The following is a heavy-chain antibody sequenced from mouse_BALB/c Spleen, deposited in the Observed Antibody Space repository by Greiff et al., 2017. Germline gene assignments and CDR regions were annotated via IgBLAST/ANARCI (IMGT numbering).Heavy chain of an antibody. CDR3: ARKGITTASSWFAY. CDR2: IWAGGST. D-gene: IGHD1-2*01. Sequence: VQLQESGPGLVAPSQSLSITCTVSGFSLTSYGVHWVRQPPGKGLEWLGVIWAGGSTNYNSALMSRLSISKDNSKSQVFLKMNSLQTDDTAMYYCARKGITTASSWFAYWGQGTLVTVSA. CDR1: GFSLTSYG. V-gene: IGHV2-9*02. J-gene: IGHJ3*01.